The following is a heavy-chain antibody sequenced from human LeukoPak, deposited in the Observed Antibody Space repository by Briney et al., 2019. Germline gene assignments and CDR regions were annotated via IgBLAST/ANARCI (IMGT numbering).Heavy chain of an antibody. CDR3: ASMYYHDGDAFDI. V-gene: IGHV1-2*02. Sequence: EASVKVSCKASGYTFTGCYMHWVRQAPGQGLEWMGWINPNSGGTDYAQKFQGRVTMTRDTSISTAYMELSRLRSDDTAVYYCASMYYHDGDAFDIWGQGTMVTVSS. D-gene: IGHD3-22*01. CDR2: INPNSGGT. CDR1: GYTFTGCY. J-gene: IGHJ3*02.